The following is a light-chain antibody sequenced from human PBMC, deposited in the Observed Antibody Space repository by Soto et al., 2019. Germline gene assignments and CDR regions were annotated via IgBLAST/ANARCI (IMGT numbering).Light chain of an antibody. CDR2: NNH. V-gene: IGLV1-40*01. J-gene: IGLJ1*01. Sequence: QSVLTQPPSVSGAPGQSVTISCTGTSSNIGAGYDIHWYQQPPGTAPKLVIYNNHNRPSGVPDRFSGSKSGTSGSLAITGLQAEDEADYYCTSYTTTSTYVFGTGTKVTVL. CDR3: TSYTTTSTYV. CDR1: SSNIGAGYD.